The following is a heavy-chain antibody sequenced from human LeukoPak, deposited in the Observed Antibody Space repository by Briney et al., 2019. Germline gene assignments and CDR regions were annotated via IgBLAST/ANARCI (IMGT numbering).Heavy chain of an antibody. D-gene: IGHD6-19*01. CDR3: AKDKQWLVGNQGIDY. CDR1: GFTFSSYG. J-gene: IGHJ4*02. CDR2: ISYDGSNK. Sequence: PGGSLRLSCAASGFTFSSYGMPWVRQAPGKGLEWVAVISYDGSNKYYADSAKGRFTISRDNSKSTLYLQMSSLRAEDTAVYYCAKDKQWLVGNQGIDYWGQGTLVTVSS. V-gene: IGHV3-30*18.